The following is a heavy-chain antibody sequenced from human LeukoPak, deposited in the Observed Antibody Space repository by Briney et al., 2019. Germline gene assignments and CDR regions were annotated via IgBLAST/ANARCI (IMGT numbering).Heavy chain of an antibody. CDR1: GFTFSSYS. V-gene: IGHV3-21*01. CDR3: ARELTAHSSSWCQGSPWDYYYYYMDV. J-gene: IGHJ6*03. CDR2: ISSSSSYI. Sequence: GGSLRLSCAASGFTFSSYSMNWVRQAQGKGLEWVSSISSSSSYIYYADSVKGRFTISRDNAKNSLYLRMHSLRAEDTAVYYCARELTAHSSSWCQGSPWDYYYYYMDVWGKGTTVTVSS. D-gene: IGHD6-13*01.